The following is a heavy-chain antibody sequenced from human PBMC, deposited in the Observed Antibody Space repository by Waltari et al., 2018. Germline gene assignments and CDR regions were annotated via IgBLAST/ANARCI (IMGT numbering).Heavy chain of an antibody. J-gene: IGHJ5*02. CDR1: GGTFSSYA. CDR2: ISPIFGTA. CDR3: ARDLVADGGGSWFDP. Sequence: QVQLVQSGAEVKKPGSSVKVSCKASGGTFSSYAIGWVRQAPGQGLEWMGGISPIFGTANYDQKLQGRVPITADEFTRKAYMEVSSLRSEDTAVYYWARDLVADGGGSWFDPWGQGTLVTVSS. D-gene: IGHD2-15*01. V-gene: IGHV1-69*01.